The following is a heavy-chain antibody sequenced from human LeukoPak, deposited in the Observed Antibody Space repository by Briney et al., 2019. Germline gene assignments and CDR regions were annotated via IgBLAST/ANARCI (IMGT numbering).Heavy chain of an antibody. J-gene: IGHJ3*02. D-gene: IGHD5-12*01. CDR1: GFTFSSYW. Sequence: TGGSLRLSCAASGFTFSSYWMSWVRQAPGKGLEWVANIKQDGSEKYYVDSVKGRFTISRDNAKNSLYLQMNSLRAEDTAVYYCARDWGVDIVATIRAFDIWGQGTMVTVSS. CDR2: IKQDGSEK. V-gene: IGHV3-7*01. CDR3: ARDWGVDIVATIRAFDI.